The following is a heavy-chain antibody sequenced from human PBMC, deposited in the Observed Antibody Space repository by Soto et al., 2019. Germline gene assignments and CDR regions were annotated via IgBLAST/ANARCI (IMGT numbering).Heavy chain of an antibody. CDR2: IYASGSP. Sequence: PSETLSLTCTISGGSVSVYYWSWIRQSTGQGLEWIGYIYASGSPYYNPSLRSRVTISADTSKNQISLKLTSPTAADMAVYYCARGVGSSPPQYWGRGTLVTVSS. CDR3: ARGVGSSPPQY. CDR1: GGSVSVYY. D-gene: IGHD1-26*01. V-gene: IGHV4-59*02. J-gene: IGHJ4*02.